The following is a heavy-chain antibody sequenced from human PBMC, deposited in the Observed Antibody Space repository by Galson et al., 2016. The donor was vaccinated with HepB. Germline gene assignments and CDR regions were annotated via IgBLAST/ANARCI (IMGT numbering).Heavy chain of an antibody. CDR1: GYSFTSYW. CDR3: ARHYQDTYFYYGMDV. V-gene: IGHV5-51*01. Sequence: SGAEVKKPGESLKISCKGSGYSFTSYWIGWVRQMPGKGLEWMGIIYPGDSDTRYSPSFQGQVTISADKSISTAYLQWSSLKASDTAMYSCARHYQDTYFYYGMDVWGQGTTVTVAS. J-gene: IGHJ6*02. CDR2: IYPGDSDT. D-gene: IGHD3-16*02.